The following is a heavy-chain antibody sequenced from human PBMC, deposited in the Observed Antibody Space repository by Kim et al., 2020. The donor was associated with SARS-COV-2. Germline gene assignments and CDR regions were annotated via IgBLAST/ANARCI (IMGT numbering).Heavy chain of an antibody. CDR2: INNDGSIT. Sequence: GGSLRLSCAASGFTVSSYWMSWVRQAPGKGLVWVSYINNDGSITNYADSVKGRFTIFRDSAKNTLYMQLNSLRVDDTAVYYCARGGAHGLPYWGWGTRV. CDR3: ARGGAHGLPY. J-gene: IGHJ4*02. CDR1: GFTVSSYW. D-gene: IGHD2-21*01. V-gene: IGHV3-74*01.